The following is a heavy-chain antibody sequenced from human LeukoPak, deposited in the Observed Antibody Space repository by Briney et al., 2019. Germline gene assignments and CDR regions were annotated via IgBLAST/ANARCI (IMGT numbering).Heavy chain of an antibody. CDR3: AKSRGIVVVPAARGGDAFDI. Sequence: GGSPRLSCAASGFTFSSYAMHWVRQAPGKGLEWVAVISYDGSNKYYADSVKGRFTISRDNSKNTLYLQMNSLRAEDTAVYYCAKSRGIVVVPAARGGDAFDIWGQGTMVTVSS. D-gene: IGHD2-2*01. CDR1: GFTFSSYA. J-gene: IGHJ3*02. V-gene: IGHV3-30-3*02. CDR2: ISYDGSNK.